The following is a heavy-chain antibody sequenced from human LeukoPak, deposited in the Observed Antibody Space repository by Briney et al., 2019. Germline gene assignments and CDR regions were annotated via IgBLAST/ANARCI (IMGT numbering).Heavy chain of an antibody. V-gene: IGHV3-30*04. Sequence: GGSLRLSCTASGFTFSNYAMHWVRQAPGKGLEWVALISYDGSHKYYADSVKGRFTISRDNSKNTLYLQMNSLRAEDTAVYYCAREGYCSGGSCPDAFDIWGQGTMVTVSS. CDR2: ISYDGSHK. CDR3: AREGYCSGGSCPDAFDI. J-gene: IGHJ3*02. D-gene: IGHD2-15*01. CDR1: GFTFSNYA.